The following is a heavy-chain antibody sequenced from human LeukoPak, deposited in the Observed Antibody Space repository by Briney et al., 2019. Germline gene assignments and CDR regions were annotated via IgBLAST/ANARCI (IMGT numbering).Heavy chain of an antibody. Sequence: SETLSLTSNVSSGSITDSNYYWGWIRQPPGKGLEWIGRINYSGTTYYSPSLKSRVTISVDTSRNHFSLKVASVTAADTAVYYCASLTHSYYADPAGYYPFYYMDVWGKGTTVTVSS. V-gene: IGHV4-39*02. CDR1: SGSITDSNYY. CDR3: ASLTHSYYADPAGYYPFYYMDV. D-gene: IGHD3-22*01. CDR2: INYSGTT. J-gene: IGHJ6*03.